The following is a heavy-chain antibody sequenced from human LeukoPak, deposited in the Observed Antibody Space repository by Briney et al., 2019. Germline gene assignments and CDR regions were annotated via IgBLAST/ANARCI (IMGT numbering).Heavy chain of an antibody. CDR3: ARDVSDYYDSSGYYLSAFDI. V-gene: IGHV4-31*03. CDR2: IYYSGST. D-gene: IGHD3-22*01. Sequence: KASETLSLTCTVSGGSIGSGGYYWSWIRQHPGKGLEWIGYIYYSGSTYYNPSLKSRVTISVDTSKNQFSLKLSSVTAADTAVYYCARDVSDYYDSSGYYLSAFDIWGQGTMVTVSS. J-gene: IGHJ3*02. CDR1: GGSIGSGGYY.